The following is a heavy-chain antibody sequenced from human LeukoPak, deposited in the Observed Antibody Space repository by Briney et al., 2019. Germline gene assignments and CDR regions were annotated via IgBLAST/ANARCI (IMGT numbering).Heavy chain of an antibody. Sequence: GGSLRLSCAASGFTFSSYAMSWVRQAPGKGLEWVSAISGSGGSTYYADSVKGRFTISRDNSKNTLYLQMNSLRAEDTAVYYCAIYPPYWSGGSCYCFDYWGQGTLVTVSS. V-gene: IGHV3-23*01. CDR1: GFTFSSYA. CDR3: AIYPPYWSGGSCYCFDY. CDR2: ISGSGGST. D-gene: IGHD2-15*01. J-gene: IGHJ4*02.